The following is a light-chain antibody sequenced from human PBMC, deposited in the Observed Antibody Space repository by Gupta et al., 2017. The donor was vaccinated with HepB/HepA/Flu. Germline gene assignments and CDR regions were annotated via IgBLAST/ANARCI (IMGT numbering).Light chain of an antibody. CDR1: SSDVGNYNR. V-gene: IGLV2-18*02. Sequence: QSALTQPPYVPGSPGQSATISCTGTSSDVGNYNRVSWYQQPPGTAHKLIIYEVTRRPSGVPDLFSGSKSGNTASLTISGLPAEDDADYYYPSYTTSDTYVVGIGTKVTVL. CDR3: PSYTTSDTYV. CDR2: EVT. J-gene: IGLJ1*01.